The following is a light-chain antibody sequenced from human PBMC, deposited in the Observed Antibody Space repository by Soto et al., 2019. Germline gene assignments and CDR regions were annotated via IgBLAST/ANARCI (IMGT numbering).Light chain of an antibody. CDR1: SSNMGTNT. V-gene: IGLV1-44*01. CDR2: VND. CDR3: VAGDDNLEAQF. Sequence: QSALTQPPSASGTPGQRVTISCFGGSSNMGTNTVGWYQQLPGAAPKVLIYVNDKRPSGVPDRFSGSNSGTSASLTISGFQSEDEVDFSCVAGDDNLEAQFFGTGPKVTVL. J-gene: IGLJ1*01.